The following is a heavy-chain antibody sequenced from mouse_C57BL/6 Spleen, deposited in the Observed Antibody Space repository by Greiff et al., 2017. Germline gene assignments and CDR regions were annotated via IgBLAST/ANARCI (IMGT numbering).Heavy chain of an antibody. D-gene: IGHD2-4*01. V-gene: IGHV1-80*01. CDR2: IYPGDGDT. CDR1: GYAFSSYW. Sequence: QVQLQQSGAELVKPGASVKISCKASGYAFSSYWMNWVKQRPGKGLEWIGQIYPGDGDTNSNGKFKGKATLTADKSSSTAYMQLSSLTSEDAAVYFCAREGYDYDGAGCGYWGQGTTLTVSS. CDR3: AREGYDYDGAGCGY. J-gene: IGHJ2*01.